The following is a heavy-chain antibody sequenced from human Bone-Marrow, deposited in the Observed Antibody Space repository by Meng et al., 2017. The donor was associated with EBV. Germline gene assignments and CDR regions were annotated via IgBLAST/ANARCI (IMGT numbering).Heavy chain of an antibody. V-gene: IGHV3-23*01. CDR1: GFTFNNYA. CDR2: ISRSGDST. CDR3: APGAYGY. D-gene: IGHD5-12*01. J-gene: IGHJ4*02. Sequence: EVQRLESGGGLVQPGGSLRLSCAASGFTFNNYAMSWVRQAPGKGLEWVSAISRSGDSTYYADSVKGRFTISRDNSKNTLYLQMNSLRAEDTAVYYCAPGAYGYWGQGTLVTVSS.